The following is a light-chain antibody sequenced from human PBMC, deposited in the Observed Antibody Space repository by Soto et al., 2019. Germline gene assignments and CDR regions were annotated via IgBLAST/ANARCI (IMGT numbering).Light chain of an antibody. CDR2: AAS. CDR3: QQSYSTPYT. V-gene: IGKV1-39*01. J-gene: IGKJ2*01. CDR1: QSISSY. Sequence: DIQMTQSPSYLSASVGDRVTITCRASQSISSYLNWYQQKPGKAPKLLIYAASSLQSGVPSRFSGSGSWTDFTLTISSLQPEDFATYYCQQSYSTPYTFGKGTKLEIK.